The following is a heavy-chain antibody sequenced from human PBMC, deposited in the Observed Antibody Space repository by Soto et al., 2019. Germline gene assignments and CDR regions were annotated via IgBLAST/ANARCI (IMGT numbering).Heavy chain of an antibody. V-gene: IGHV3-15*01. CDR2: IKSKTDGGTT. CDR3: TTRSPTFRFLEWFLNY. D-gene: IGHD3-3*01. CDR1: GFTFSNAW. Sequence: PGGSLRLSCAASGFTFSNAWMSWVRQAPGKGLEWVGRIKSKTDGGTTDYAAPVKGRFTISRDDSKNTLYLQMNSLKTEDTAVYYCTTRSPTFRFLEWFLNYWGQGTLVTVSS. J-gene: IGHJ4*02.